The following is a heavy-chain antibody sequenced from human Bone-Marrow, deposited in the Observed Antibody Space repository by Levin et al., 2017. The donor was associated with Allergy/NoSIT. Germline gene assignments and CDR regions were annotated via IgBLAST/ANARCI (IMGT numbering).Heavy chain of an antibody. Sequence: SETLSLTCTVSGGSISSRNYYWGWIRQSPGKGLEWIGSIYYSGTTYYNPSLKSRATVSVDTSKNQFSLKPSSVTAADTAVYFCASYKAAAGTYYFDSWGQGTLVTVSS. J-gene: IGHJ4*02. V-gene: IGHV4-39*01. CDR1: GGSISSRNYY. CDR2: IYYSGTT. D-gene: IGHD6-13*01. CDR3: ASYKAAAGTYYFDS.